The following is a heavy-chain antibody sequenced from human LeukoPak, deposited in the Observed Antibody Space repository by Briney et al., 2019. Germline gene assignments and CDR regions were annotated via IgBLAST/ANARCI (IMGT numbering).Heavy chain of an antibody. D-gene: IGHD6-13*01. V-gene: IGHV4-4*02. CDR2: IDHSGST. J-gene: IGHJ6*03. CDR1: VGSISNSNW. Sequence: SETLSLTCAVSVGSISNSNWWSWVRQPPGKGREWIGEIDHSGSTNYNPSLKSQVTISIDTSKNHCCLKLRSVTAADTAVYYCARGAKRQKLVPPKRYYYYMDVWGKGTTVTVYS. CDR3: ARGAKRQKLVPPKRYYYYMDV.